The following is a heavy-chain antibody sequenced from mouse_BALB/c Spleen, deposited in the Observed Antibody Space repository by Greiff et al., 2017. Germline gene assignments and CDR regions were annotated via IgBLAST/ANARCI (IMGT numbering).Heavy chain of an antibody. V-gene: IGHV1-54*01. D-gene: IGHD4-1*01. CDR3: ARSELDYAMDY. CDR2: INPGSGGT. J-gene: IGHJ4*01. CDR1: GYAFTNYL. Sequence: QVQLQQSGPELVKTGASVKISCKASGYAFTNYLIEWVKQRPGQGLEWIGVINPGSGGTNYNEKFKGKATLTADKSSSTAYMQLSSLTSDDSAVYFCARSELDYAMDYWGQGTSVTVSS.